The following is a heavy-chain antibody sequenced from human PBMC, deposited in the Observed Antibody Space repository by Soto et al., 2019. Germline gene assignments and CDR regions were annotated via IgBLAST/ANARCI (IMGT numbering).Heavy chain of an antibody. J-gene: IGHJ6*02. V-gene: IGHV3-30-3*01. CDR1: GFTFSSYA. CDR2: ISYDGSNK. D-gene: IGHD6-13*01. Sequence: GGSLRLSCAASGFTFSSYAMHWVRQAPGKGLEWVAVISYDGSNKYYADSVKGRFTISRDNSKNTLYLQMNSLRAEDTAVYYCARDSGIAAAGTPGPSYGMDVWGQGTTVTVSS. CDR3: ARDSGIAAAGTPGPSYGMDV.